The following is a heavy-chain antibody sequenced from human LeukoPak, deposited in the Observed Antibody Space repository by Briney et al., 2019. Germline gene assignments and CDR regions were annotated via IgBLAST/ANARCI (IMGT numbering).Heavy chain of an antibody. V-gene: IGHV3-7*03. J-gene: IGHJ4*02. CDR3: ARGEFGDLRYDY. Sequence: GGPLRLSGAASGFTFSTYWMSWVRQAPGEGLELVANIKADGSVRFYVDSVEGRFNIFRDNAKNSLYLQMNSLRVEDTAMYYCARGEFGDLRYDYWGQGSLVTVSS. D-gene: IGHD4-17*01. CDR2: IKADGSVR. CDR1: GFTFSTYW.